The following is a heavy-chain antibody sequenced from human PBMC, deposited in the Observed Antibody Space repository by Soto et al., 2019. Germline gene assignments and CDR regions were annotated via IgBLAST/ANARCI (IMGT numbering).Heavy chain of an antibody. J-gene: IGHJ4*02. V-gene: IGHV3-7*01. CDR3: ARDRPYYDSSGYTLLLDY. D-gene: IGHD3-22*01. Sequence: PGGSLRLSCAASGFPFSSYWMSWVRQAPGKGLEWVANIKEDGSEKYYVDSVKGRFTISRDNAKNSLYLQMSSLRAEDTAVYYCARDRPYYDSSGYTLLLDYWGQGTLVTVSS. CDR2: IKEDGSEK. CDR1: GFPFSSYW.